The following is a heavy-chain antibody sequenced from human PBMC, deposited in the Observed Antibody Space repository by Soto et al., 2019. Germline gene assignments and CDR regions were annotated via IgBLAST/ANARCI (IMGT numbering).Heavy chain of an antibody. Sequence: GGSLRLSCAASGFTFNNYALNWVRQAPGKGLEWVPSISGTGGSTFYAGSAKGRFTISRDNSKNTLFLQMTSLRAEDTAVYYCGKGNSKWGTGDAFDIWGQGTMVTVPS. D-gene: IGHD7-27*01. CDR3: GKGNSKWGTGDAFDI. CDR2: ISGTGGST. J-gene: IGHJ3*02. CDR1: GFTFNNYA. V-gene: IGHV3-23*01.